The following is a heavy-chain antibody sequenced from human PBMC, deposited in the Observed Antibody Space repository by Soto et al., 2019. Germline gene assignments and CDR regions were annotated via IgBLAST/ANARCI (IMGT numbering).Heavy chain of an antibody. CDR3: AKSLTAMITAEYFQH. CDR1: GFTFSSYA. Sequence: GGSLRLFCAASGFTFSSYAMSWVRQAPGKGLEWVSSISGSGGSRYYADSVKGRFTIFRDNSKNPLYLPMNSLRAEDTAVYYCAKSLTAMITAEYFQHWSQGTLGTVSS. V-gene: IGHV3-23*01. J-gene: IGHJ1*01. D-gene: IGHD5-18*01. CDR2: ISGSGGSR.